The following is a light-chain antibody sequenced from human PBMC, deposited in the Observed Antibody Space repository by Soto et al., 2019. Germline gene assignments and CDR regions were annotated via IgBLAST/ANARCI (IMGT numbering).Light chain of an antibody. V-gene: IGLV2-14*01. J-gene: IGLJ1*01. CDR3: CSYADNFFDV. Sequence: QSVLTQPASVSASPGQSITISCTGTSSDVGGYKFVSWYQHHPGKAPKLMIYEVNNRPSGVSNRFSGSKSGNTASLTISGLQPEDEADYYCCSYADNFFDVFGGGTKLTVL. CDR2: EVN. CDR1: SSDVGGYKF.